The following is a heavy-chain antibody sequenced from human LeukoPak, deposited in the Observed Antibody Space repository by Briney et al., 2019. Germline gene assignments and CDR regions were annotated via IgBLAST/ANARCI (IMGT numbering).Heavy chain of an antibody. CDR2: FNWNGGTI. Sequence: PGGSLRLSCAASGFIFADYGMSWVRQAPGKGLEWVSAFNWNGGTIGYTDSVKCRITLFRDNAKNSLYLQMSTLRAEDTDVYSCSREVTSDRSGYDAFHIWGQGTPVTVSS. D-gene: IGHD3-3*01. CDR1: GFIFADYG. J-gene: IGHJ3*02. V-gene: IGHV3-20*04. CDR3: SREVTSDRSGYDAFHI.